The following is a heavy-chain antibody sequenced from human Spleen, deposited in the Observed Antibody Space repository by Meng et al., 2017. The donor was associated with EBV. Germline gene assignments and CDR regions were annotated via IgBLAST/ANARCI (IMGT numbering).Heavy chain of an antibody. CDR1: GYNVIKHY. V-gene: IGHV3-53*01. Sequence: ESGGSLYQPGGLLNRLCTVLGYNVIKHYITWVRQAPGKGLEWVSILYTGGTTYYADSVKGRFTISRDNSENTLYLQMNSLRDEDTAVYYCARESYSRFDYWGQGTLVTVSS. J-gene: IGHJ4*02. CDR2: LYTGGTT. D-gene: IGHD5-18*01. CDR3: ARESYSRFDY.